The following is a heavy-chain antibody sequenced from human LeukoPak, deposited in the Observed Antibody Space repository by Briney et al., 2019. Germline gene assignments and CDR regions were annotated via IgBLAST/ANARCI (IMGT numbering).Heavy chain of an antibody. Sequence: ASVKVSCKASGYTFTGYYMHWVRQAPGQGLEWMGRINPNSGGTNYAQKFQGRVTMTRDASISTAYMELSRLRSDDRAVYYCATIPPAAIGYWGQGTLVTVSS. D-gene: IGHD2-15*01. V-gene: IGHV1-2*06. J-gene: IGHJ4*02. CDR3: ATIPPAAIGY. CDR1: GYTFTGYY. CDR2: INPNSGGT.